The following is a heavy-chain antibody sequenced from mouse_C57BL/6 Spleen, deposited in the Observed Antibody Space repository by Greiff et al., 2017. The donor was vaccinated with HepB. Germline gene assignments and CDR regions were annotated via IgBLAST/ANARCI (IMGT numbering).Heavy chain of an antibody. Sequence: VKLMESGAELARPGASVKMSCKASGYTFTSYTMHWVKQRPGQGLEWIGYINPSSGYTKYNQKFKDKATLTADKSSSTAYMQLSSLTSEDSAVYYCARDGSSYPDYFDYWGQGTTLTVSS. J-gene: IGHJ2*01. CDR3: ARDGSSYPDYFDY. D-gene: IGHD1-1*01. CDR1: GYTFTSYT. CDR2: INPSSGYT. V-gene: IGHV1-4*01.